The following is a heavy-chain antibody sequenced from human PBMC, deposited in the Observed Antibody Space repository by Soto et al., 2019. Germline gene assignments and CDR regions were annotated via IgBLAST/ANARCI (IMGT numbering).Heavy chain of an antibody. Sequence: QVQLVQSGAEVRKPGASVKVSCKASGYTFTTYGISWVRQAPGQGLEWMGWISGYNGHTKYAQKFQGRVTMTTDTHPSTVYMDLRSLRRDDTAVYYCAREGEMPYYYYGLDVWGQGTTVTVSS. CDR1: GYTFTTYG. J-gene: IGHJ6*02. CDR3: AREGEMPYYYYGLDV. CDR2: ISGYNGHT. D-gene: IGHD3-16*01. V-gene: IGHV1-18*01.